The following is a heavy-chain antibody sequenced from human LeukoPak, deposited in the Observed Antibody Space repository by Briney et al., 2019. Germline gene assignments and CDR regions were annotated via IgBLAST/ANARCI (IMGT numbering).Heavy chain of an antibody. J-gene: IGHJ4*02. CDR2: IWYDGGNK. Sequence: PGGSLRLSCAASGFTFSSYGMHWVRQAPGKGLEWVAVIWYDGGNKYYADSVKGRFTISRDNSKNTLYLQMNSLRAEDTAVYYCASDSRDGYNEPFFWGQGTLVTVSS. V-gene: IGHV3-33*01. CDR3: ASDSRDGYNEPFF. D-gene: IGHD5-24*01. CDR1: GFTFSSYG.